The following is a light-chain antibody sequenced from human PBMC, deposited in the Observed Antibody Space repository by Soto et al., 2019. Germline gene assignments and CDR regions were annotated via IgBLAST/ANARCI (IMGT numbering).Light chain of an antibody. CDR2: AAS. V-gene: IGKV1-39*01. CDR1: QSISRN. J-gene: IGKJ5*01. Sequence: DIQMTQYPSSLSASVGDRVTITCRASQSISRNLNWYQHKPGKAPKLLIYAASSLQNGVPSRFRGGGSGTEFTLSIKSMQPEEFGTYDCQQSFTTASITFGQGTRLKIK. CDR3: QQSFTTASIT.